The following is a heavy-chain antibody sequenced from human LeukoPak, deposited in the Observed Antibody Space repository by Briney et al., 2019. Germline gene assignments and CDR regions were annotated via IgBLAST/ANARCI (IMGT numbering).Heavy chain of an antibody. CDR2: INHSGST. CDR3: ARGRRGHY. V-gene: IGHV4-34*01. CDR1: GGSFSGYY. Sequence: SETLSLTCAVYGGSFSGYYLSWIRQPPGKGLEWIGEINHSGSTNYNPSLKSRVTISVDTSKNQFSLKLSSVTAADTAVYYCARGRRGHYWGQGTLVTVSS. J-gene: IGHJ4*02.